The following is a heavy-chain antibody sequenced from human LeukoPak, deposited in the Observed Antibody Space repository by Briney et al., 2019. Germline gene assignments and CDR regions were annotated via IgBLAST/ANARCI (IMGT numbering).Heavy chain of an antibody. Sequence: SETLSLTCTVSGGSITNSYWNWVRQSPGKGLEWIGYINYSGSTNYNPSLKSRVTISVDTSKNQFSLKLSSVTAADTAVYFCARDPLSTNDFDIWGQGTMVTVSS. V-gene: IGHV4-59*01. D-gene: IGHD1-1*01. J-gene: IGHJ3*02. CDR2: INYSGST. CDR3: ARDPLSTNDFDI. CDR1: GGSITNSY.